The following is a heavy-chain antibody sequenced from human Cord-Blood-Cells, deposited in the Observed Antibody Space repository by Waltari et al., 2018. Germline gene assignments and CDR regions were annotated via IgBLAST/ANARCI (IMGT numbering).Heavy chain of an antibody. CDR3: SRGPIQLDY. CDR1: GYSISSGYY. CDR2: IYHSGST. D-gene: IGHD6-6*01. Sequence: QVQLQESGPGLVKPSETLSLTCTVSGYSISSGYYWGWIRQPPGKGLEWIGSIYHSGSTYDNPSLQMRVTISVDTSTNQFSLKLSSVTAADTAVDYCSRGPIQLDYWGQGTLVTGSS. V-gene: IGHV4-38-2*02. J-gene: IGHJ4*02.